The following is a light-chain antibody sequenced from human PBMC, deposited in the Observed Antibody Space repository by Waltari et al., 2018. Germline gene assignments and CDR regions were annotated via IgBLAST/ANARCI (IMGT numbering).Light chain of an antibody. CDR2: LVS. V-gene: IGKV2-28*01. CDR3: MQAQQTPWT. CDR1: QSLLHSSGYTF. J-gene: IGKJ1*01. Sequence: DIVMTQSPRFLPVTPGEPASISCRSSQSLLHSSGYTFLDWYLQKPGQSPQLLIYLVSNRASGVPDRFSGSGSGTDFTLKISRVEAEDVGVYYCMQAQQTPWTFGQGTKVEIK.